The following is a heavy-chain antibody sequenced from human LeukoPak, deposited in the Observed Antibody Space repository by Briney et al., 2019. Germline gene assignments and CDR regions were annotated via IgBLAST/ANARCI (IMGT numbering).Heavy chain of an antibody. CDR1: GFTFSNYA. V-gene: IGHV3-23*01. CDR3: ASRNYYDSSGYYYYYFDY. CDR2: ISGSGTST. D-gene: IGHD3-22*01. Sequence: PGGSLRLSCAASGFTFSNYAMSWVRQAPGKGLEWVSGISGSGTSTYYADSVKGRFTISRDNSKNTLHLQMNSLRAEDTAVYYCASRNYYDSSGYYYYYFDYRGQGTLVTVSS. J-gene: IGHJ4*02.